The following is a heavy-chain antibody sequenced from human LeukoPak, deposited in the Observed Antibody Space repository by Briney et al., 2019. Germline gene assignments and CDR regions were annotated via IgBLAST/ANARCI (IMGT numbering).Heavy chain of an antibody. CDR2: IYHSGST. CDR1: GGSISSYY. CDR3: ARAPLFGPVDY. V-gene: IGHV4-59*12. J-gene: IGHJ4*02. D-gene: IGHD3-3*01. Sequence: SETLSLTRTVSGGSISSYYWSWIRQPPGKGLEWIGYIYHSGSTYYNPSLKSRVTISVDRSKNQFSLKLSSVTAADTAVYYCARAPLFGPVDYWGQGTLVTVSS.